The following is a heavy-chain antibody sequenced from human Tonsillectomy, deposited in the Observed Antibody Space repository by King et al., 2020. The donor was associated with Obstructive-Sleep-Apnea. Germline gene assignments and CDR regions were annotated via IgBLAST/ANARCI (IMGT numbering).Heavy chain of an antibody. CDR2: IYYSVIT. Sequence: VQLQESGPGLVRPSETLSLTCTVPGCSITNYYWGWIRQPPGKGLEWIGYIYYSVITDYNPALRVRFTISVDTSKNQLSLRVTSVTAADTAEYFCARWNEGFDYWGQGTLVTVSS. D-gene: IGHD1-1*01. J-gene: IGHJ4*02. V-gene: IGHV4-59*08. CDR1: GCSITNYY. CDR3: ARWNEGFDY.